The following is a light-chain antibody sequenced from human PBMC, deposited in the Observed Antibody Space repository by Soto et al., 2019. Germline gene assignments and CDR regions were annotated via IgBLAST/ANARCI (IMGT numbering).Light chain of an antibody. CDR2: EVS. CDR3: SSYAGSNNWV. J-gene: IGLJ3*02. CDR1: SNDVGGYNY. V-gene: IGLV2-8*01. Sequence: QSALTQPPSASGSPGQSVTISRTGTSNDVGGYNYVSWYQQHPGKAPKVMIYEVSKRPSGVPDRFSGSKSGNTASLTVSGLQAEDEADYYCSSYAGSNNWVFGGGTKVTVL.